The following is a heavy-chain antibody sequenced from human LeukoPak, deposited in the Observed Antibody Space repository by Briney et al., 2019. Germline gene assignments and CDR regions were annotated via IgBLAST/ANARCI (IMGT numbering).Heavy chain of an antibody. CDR2: TYYSGST. Sequence: SETLSLTCTVSGGSISSYYWSWIRQPPGKGLEWIGCTYYSGSTNYNPSLKSRVTISVDTSKNQFSLKLSSVTAADTAVYYCARGGLRYFDYWGQGTLVTVSS. CDR3: ARGGLRYFDY. CDR1: GGSISSYY. D-gene: IGHD3-9*01. J-gene: IGHJ4*02. V-gene: IGHV4-59*01.